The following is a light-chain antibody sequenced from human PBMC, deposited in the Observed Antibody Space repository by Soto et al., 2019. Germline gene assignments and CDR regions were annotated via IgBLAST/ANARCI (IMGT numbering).Light chain of an antibody. CDR2: EVI. V-gene: IGLV2-8*01. CDR3: SSYAGSNNLRV. CDR1: SSDVGGYNY. Sequence: QSALTQPPSASGSPGQSVTISCTGTSSDVGGYNYVSWYQQHPGKAPKLMIYEVIKRPSGVPDRFSGSKSGNTASLTVTGLQAGDGADYYCSSYAGSNNLRVFGGGTKLTVL. J-gene: IGLJ2*01.